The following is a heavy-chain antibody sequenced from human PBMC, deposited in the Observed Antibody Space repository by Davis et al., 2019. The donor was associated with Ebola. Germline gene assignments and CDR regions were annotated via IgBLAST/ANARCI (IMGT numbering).Heavy chain of an antibody. Sequence: SVQVSCKPSGFTLSGAAVQWVRQARGQPLEWMGWIVAGSGDTNYAQQFQERITFTRDMSTSTVYMEFSSLRSDDSAVYYCAASISIFGAVTMQLGYWGQGTLVSVST. CDR1: GFTLSGAA. V-gene: IGHV1-58*01. J-gene: IGHJ4*02. CDR3: AASISIFGAVTMQLGY. CDR2: IVAGSGDT. D-gene: IGHD3-3*01.